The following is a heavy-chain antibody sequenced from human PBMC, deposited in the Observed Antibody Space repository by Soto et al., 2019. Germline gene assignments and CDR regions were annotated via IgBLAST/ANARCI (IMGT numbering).Heavy chain of an antibody. J-gene: IGHJ4*02. D-gene: IGHD6-25*01. CDR2: IWHDGSNK. Sequence: GGSLRLSCAASGFTFNNYGMHWVRQAPGKGLEWVAGIWHDGSNKYYLESVKGRFTISRDNSKNMLYLQMNSLRVEDTAVYHCAREAGYHGTIGQQRPDGRGQGIMVTVSS. CDR3: AREAGYHGTIGQQRPDG. CDR1: GFTFNNYG. V-gene: IGHV3-33*01.